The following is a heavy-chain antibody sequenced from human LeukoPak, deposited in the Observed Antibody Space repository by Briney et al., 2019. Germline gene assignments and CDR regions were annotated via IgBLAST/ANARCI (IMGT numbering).Heavy chain of an antibody. J-gene: IGHJ4*02. CDR3: ARVVVRDANNYKDY. V-gene: IGHV1-69*06. CDR1: GGTFSSYA. Sequence: SVKVSCKASGGTFSSYAISWVRQAPGQGLEWMGGIIPIFGTANYAQKFQGRVTITADKSTSTAYMELSSLRSEDTAVYYCARVVVRDANNYKDYWGQGTLVTVSS. CDR2: IIPIFGTA. D-gene: IGHD5-24*01.